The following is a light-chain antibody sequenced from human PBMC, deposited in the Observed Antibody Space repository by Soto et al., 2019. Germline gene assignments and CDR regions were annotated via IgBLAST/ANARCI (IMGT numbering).Light chain of an antibody. CDR2: GAS. Sequence: EIVLTQSPGTLSLSPGERATLSCRASQSVSSSYLAWYQQKPGQATRLLIYGASNRATGIPDRFSCSGSGPDFTLTISRLEAEEFTRCYFQQYGRSRMFGEVIKVEIK. V-gene: IGKV3-20*01. CDR3: QQYGRSRM. J-gene: IGKJ1*01. CDR1: QSVSSSY.